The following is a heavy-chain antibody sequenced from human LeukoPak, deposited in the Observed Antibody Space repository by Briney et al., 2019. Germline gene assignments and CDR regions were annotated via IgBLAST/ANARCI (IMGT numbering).Heavy chain of an antibody. D-gene: IGHD1-20*01. CDR2: IAPDGSYK. J-gene: IGHJ4*02. CDR3: AKGISGNSFYFDY. CDR1: GFTFSGSA. Sequence: GGSLRLSCAASGFTFSGSAMHWVRQASGKGLEWVADIAPDGSYKYYADSLKGRFTISRDNSRNTLYLQMNSLRAEDTAVYYCAKGISGNSFYFDYWGQGTLVTVSS. V-gene: IGHV3-30*04.